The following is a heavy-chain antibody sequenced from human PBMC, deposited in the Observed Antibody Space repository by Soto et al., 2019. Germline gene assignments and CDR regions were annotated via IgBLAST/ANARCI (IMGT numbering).Heavy chain of an antibody. V-gene: IGHV3-23*01. CDR3: VRRGSVTTDCYDMDV. CDR1: RFTFTRSP. CDR2: ISGSGGGT. D-gene: IGHD3-22*01. J-gene: IGHJ6*03. Sequence: EEQLLESGGGLVQPGGSLRLSCEASRFTFTRSPMSWVRQAPGKGLEWVAAISGSGGGTYYADYVRGRFTISRDNSTNTVYLQMNSLRDEDTAIYYCVRRGSVTTDCYDMDVWGQGTTVTVSS.